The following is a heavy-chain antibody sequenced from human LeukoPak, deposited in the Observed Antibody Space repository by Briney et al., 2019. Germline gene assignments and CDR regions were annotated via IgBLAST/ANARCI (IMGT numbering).Heavy chain of an antibody. Sequence: GGSVRLSCAASGFTFSGYGMHWVRQAPGKGLEWVTGIAFDGSRKHYADSVKGRFTISRDNASNTMDLQMNSLRVEDTAVYHCTRYDSSRFDPWGQGTLVNVSS. CDR2: IAFDGSRK. CDR1: GFTFSGYG. D-gene: IGHD3-3*01. J-gene: IGHJ5*02. CDR3: TRYDSSRFDP. V-gene: IGHV3-30*03.